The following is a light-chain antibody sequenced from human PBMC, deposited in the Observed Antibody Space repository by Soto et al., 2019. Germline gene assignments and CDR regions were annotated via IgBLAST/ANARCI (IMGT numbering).Light chain of an antibody. CDR2: GVS. CDR1: QSVWSTY. V-gene: IGKV3-20*01. CDR3: QQYGGSPTT. Sequence: EIVLTQSPGTLSLSPGERATLSCRASQSVWSTYLAWYQQKPGQAPRLLIYGVSSRATGIPDRFSGGGSGKDFTLTVSRLEAEDFAVYYCQQYGGSPTTFGGGTRVEIK. J-gene: IGKJ4*01.